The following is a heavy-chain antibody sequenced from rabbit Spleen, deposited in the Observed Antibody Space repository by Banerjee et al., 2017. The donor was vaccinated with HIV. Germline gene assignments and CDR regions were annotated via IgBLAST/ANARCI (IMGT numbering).Heavy chain of an antibody. J-gene: IGHJ4*01. CDR3: ARDGSGWGANFNL. D-gene: IGHD4-1*01. Sequence: EQLEESGGGLVKPEGSLTLTCKASGVSLNDKDVMCWVRQAPGKGLEWIACIDAGVKGTTYYASWAKGRFAVSKTSPTTVTLQMTSLTAADMATYFCARDGSGWGANFNLWGPGTLVTVS. CDR2: IDAGVKGTT. V-gene: IGHV1S45*01. CDR1: GVSLNDKDV.